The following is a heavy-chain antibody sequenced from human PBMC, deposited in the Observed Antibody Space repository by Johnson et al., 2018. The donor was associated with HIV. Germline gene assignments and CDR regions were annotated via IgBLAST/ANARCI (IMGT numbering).Heavy chain of an antibody. V-gene: IGHV3-7*05. CDR1: GLTFSSYW. CDR2: IKQDGSEK. Sequence: VQLVESGGGLVQPGGSLRLSCAASGLTFSSYWMSWVRQAPGKGLEWVANIKQDGSEKYYVDSVKGRLTISRDNAKNSLYLQMNSLRAEDTALYYCARKGERGIAVAEDAFDIWGQGTMVTVSS. D-gene: IGHD6-19*01. J-gene: IGHJ3*02. CDR3: ARKGERGIAVAEDAFDI.